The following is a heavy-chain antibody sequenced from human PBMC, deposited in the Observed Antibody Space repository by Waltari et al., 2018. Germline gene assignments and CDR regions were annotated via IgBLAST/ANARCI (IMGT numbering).Heavy chain of an antibody. V-gene: IGHV3-53*01. CDR2: IYSGGST. CDR3: ARPRNSEQWLAFLDY. J-gene: IGHJ4*02. Sequence: EVQLVESGGGLIQPGGSLRLSCAASGFPVSRNYMSLVRQAPGKGLEGVSVIYSGGSTYYADSVKGRFTISRDNSKNTLYLQMNSLRAEDTAVYYCARPRNSEQWLAFLDYWGQGTLVTVSS. CDR1: GFPVSRNY. D-gene: IGHD6-19*01.